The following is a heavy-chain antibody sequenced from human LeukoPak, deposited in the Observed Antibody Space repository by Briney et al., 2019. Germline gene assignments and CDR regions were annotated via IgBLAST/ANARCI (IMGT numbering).Heavy chain of an antibody. CDR2: IYYGGST. CDR3: ARSPFGGGTDY. Sequence: SETLSLTCTVSGGSISSYYWSWIRQPPGKGLEWIGYIYYGGSTNYNPSLKSRVTISVDTSKNQFSLKLSSVTAADTAVYYCARSPFGGGTDYWGQGTLVTVSS. D-gene: IGHD3-16*01. J-gene: IGHJ4*02. CDR1: GGSISSYY. V-gene: IGHV4-59*01.